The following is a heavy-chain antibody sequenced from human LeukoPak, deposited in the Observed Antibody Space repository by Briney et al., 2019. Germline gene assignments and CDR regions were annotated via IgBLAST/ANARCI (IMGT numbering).Heavy chain of an antibody. CDR1: GFTFSTYW. V-gene: IGHV3-7*01. Sequence: PGGSLRLSCAASGFTFSTYWMSWVRQAPGKGLEWVANIKQDVSEKYYVDSVKGRFTISRDNAKNSLYLQMNSLRAEDTAVYYCARVQRKYQLPRLNDYNYMDVWGKGTTVTSSS. CDR2: IKQDVSEK. J-gene: IGHJ6*03. D-gene: IGHD2-2*01. CDR3: ARVQRKYQLPRLNDYNYMDV.